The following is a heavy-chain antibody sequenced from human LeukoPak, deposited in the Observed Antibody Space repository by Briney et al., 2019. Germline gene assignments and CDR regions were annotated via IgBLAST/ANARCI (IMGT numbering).Heavy chain of an antibody. Sequence: PGGSLRLSCTVSGFNFDEYGMSWVRQAPGKGLEWVSGINWNGGSTGYAESVKGRFTISRDNAKNSLSLQMNSLTAEDTALHHCARELRLGSLSDYYYYMDVWGKGTTVTVSS. V-gene: IGHV3-20*01. CDR2: INWNGGST. J-gene: IGHJ6*03. CDR1: GFNFDEYG. D-gene: IGHD2-15*01. CDR3: ARELRLGSLSDYYYYMDV.